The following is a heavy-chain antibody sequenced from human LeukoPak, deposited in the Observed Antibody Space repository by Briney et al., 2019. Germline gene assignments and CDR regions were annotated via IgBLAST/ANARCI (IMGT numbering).Heavy chain of an antibody. J-gene: IGHJ4*02. V-gene: IGHV3-30*04. D-gene: IGHD2/OR15-2a*01. CDR2: ISYDGRTK. Sequence: GGSLRLSCAASGFTFNNFAMHWVRQAQGKGLEWVTVISYDGRTKFYADSVRGRFTISRDNSQDTLYLQMDGLRAEDTAVYYCARDRHYSDTTTYYFAYWGQGTLVTVSS. CDR1: GFTFNNFA. CDR3: ARDRHYSDTTTYYFAY.